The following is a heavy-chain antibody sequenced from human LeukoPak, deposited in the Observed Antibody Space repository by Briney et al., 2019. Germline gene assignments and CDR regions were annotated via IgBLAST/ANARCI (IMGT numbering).Heavy chain of an antibody. CDR2: IIPIFGTA. D-gene: IGHD3-3*01. J-gene: IGHJ4*02. CDR1: GGTFSSYA. V-gene: IGHV1-69*06. Sequence: ASVKVSCKASGGTFSSYAISWVRQAPGQGLEWMGGIIPIFGTANYAQKLQGRVTITADKSTSTAYMELSSLRSEDTAVYYCARGAIFGVVPLDYWGQGTLVTVSS. CDR3: ARGAIFGVVPLDY.